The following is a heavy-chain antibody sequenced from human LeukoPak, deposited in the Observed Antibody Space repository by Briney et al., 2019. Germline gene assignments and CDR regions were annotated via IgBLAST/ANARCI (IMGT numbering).Heavy chain of an antibody. D-gene: IGHD3-22*01. J-gene: IGHJ4*02. Sequence: GGSLRLACAASGFTVSSNYMSWVRQAPGKGLEWVSVIYSGGSTYYADSVKGRFTISRDNAKNSLYLQMSSLRAEDTAVYYCARGSSGNYFDYWGQGTLVTVSS. CDR3: ARGSSGNYFDY. CDR2: IYSGGST. CDR1: GFTVSSNY. V-gene: IGHV3-66*01.